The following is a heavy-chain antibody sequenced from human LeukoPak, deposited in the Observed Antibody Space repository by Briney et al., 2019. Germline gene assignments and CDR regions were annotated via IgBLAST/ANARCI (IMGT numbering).Heavy chain of an antibody. CDR2: IKQDETKT. CDR1: GFTFSNYW. CDR3: AREASLYCSGNDCYWAFDR. J-gene: IGHJ5*02. D-gene: IGHD2-15*01. Sequence: PGGSLRLSCVASGFTFSNYWMSWVRQAPGKGLEWVANIKQDETKTYYVDSVKDRFTISRDNARNSLSLQMNSLRAEDTAMYYCAREASLYCSGNDCYWAFDRWGQGTRVTVPS. V-gene: IGHV3-7*01.